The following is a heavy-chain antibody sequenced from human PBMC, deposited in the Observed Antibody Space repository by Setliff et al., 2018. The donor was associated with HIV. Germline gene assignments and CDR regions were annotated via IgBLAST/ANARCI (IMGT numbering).Heavy chain of an antibody. CDR3: ARISAGEYYFDY. CDR2: IFSNDEK. Sequence: ETLSLSCAASGFTFSSYWMSWIRQPPGKALEWLAHIFSNDEKSYSTSLKSRLTISKDTSKSQVVLTMTNMDPVDTATYYCARISAGEYYFDYWGQGTLVTVSS. V-gene: IGHV2-26*01. D-gene: IGHD6-6*01. CDR1: GFTFSSYWM. J-gene: IGHJ4*02.